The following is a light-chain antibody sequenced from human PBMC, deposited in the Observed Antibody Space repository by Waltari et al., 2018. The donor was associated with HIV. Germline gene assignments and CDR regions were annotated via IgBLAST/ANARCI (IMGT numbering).Light chain of an antibody. V-gene: IGLV2-11*01. Sequence: QSALTQPRSVSGSPGQSVTISCTGTSSDIAYFDYHSWYQQYPGKAPKVIIYEVSQRPSGVPDRFTASKSGITASLTISGLQDEDEADYYCCSYAGAYTYVFGTGTKVTVL. CDR3: CSYAGAYTYV. CDR1: SSDIAYFDY. J-gene: IGLJ1*01. CDR2: EVS.